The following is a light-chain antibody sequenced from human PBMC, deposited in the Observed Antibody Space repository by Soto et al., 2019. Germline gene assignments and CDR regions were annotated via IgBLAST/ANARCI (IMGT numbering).Light chain of an antibody. J-gene: IGLJ1*01. CDR3: AAWDDTSSFV. CDR2: TND. Sequence: QSALTQPPSASGTPGQRVIISCSGGSSNIGRNTVNWYQHLPGTAPRLLIYTNDQRPSGVPDRFSGSKSGTSASLAISGLQSEDEADYYCAAWDDTSSFVFGTGTKHTVL. V-gene: IGLV1-44*01. CDR1: SSNIGRNT.